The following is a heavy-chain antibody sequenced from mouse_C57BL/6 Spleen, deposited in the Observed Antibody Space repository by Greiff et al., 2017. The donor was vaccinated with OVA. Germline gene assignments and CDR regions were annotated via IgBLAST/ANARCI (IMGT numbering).Heavy chain of an antibody. CDR2: IDPETGGT. CDR3: TRWDYGSSYDAMDY. CDR1: GYTFTDYE. D-gene: IGHD1-1*01. V-gene: IGHV1-15*01. Sequence: QVHVKQSGAELVRPGASVTLSCKASGYTFTDYEMHWVKQTPVHGLEWIGAIDPETGGTAYNQKFKGKAILTADKSSSTAYMELRSLTSEDSAVYYCTRWDYGSSYDAMDYWGQGTSVTVSS. J-gene: IGHJ4*01.